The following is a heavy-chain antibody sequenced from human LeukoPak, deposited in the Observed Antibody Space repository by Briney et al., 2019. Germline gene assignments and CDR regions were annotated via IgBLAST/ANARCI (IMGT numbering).Heavy chain of an antibody. J-gene: IGHJ4*02. V-gene: IGHV1-2*02. CDR3: ARDRGYYVGNSDYYDY. CDR1: GYIFTGYY. CDR2: IYPNTGGT. D-gene: IGHD4-23*01. Sequence: ASVKVSCTASGYIFTGYYVHWVRQAPGQGLEWMGWIYPNTGGTNYAQKFQGRVTMTRDTSISTAYMELSSLRSDDTAVYYCARDRGYYVGNSDYYDYWGQGTLVTVST.